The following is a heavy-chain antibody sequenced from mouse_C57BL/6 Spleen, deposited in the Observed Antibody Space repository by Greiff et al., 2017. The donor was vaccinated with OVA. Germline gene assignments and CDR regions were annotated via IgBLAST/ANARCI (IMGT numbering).Heavy chain of an antibody. CDR3: AKRRLYGNWGPYWYFDV. J-gene: IGHJ1*03. D-gene: IGHD2-1*01. Sequence: EVQLQQSGPELVKPGASVKISCKASGYTFTDYYMNWVKQSHGKSLEWIGDINPNNGGTSYNQKFKGKATLTVDKSSSTAYMELRSLTSEDSAVYYCAKRRLYGNWGPYWYFDVWGTGTTVTVSS. CDR2: INPNNGGT. V-gene: IGHV1-26*01. CDR1: GYTFTDYY.